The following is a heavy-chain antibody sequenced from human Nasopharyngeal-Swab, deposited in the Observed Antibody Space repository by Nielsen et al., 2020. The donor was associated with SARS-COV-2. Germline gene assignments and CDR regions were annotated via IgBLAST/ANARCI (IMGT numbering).Heavy chain of an antibody. CDR2: INHSGST. J-gene: IGHJ5*02. Sequence: GSLRLSCAVYGGSFSGYYWSWIRQPPGKGLEWIGEINHSGSTNYNPSLKSRVTMSVDTSKNQFSLKLTSVTAADTAVYYCARTAATEFGWGYGSGSSRFWFDPWGQGTLVTVSS. CDR1: GGSFSGYY. V-gene: IGHV4-34*01. D-gene: IGHD3-10*01. CDR3: ARTAATEFGWGYGSGSSRFWFDP.